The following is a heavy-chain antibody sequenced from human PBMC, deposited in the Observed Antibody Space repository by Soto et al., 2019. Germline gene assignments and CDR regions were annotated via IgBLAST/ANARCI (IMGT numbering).Heavy chain of an antibody. J-gene: IGHJ6*03. V-gene: IGHV1-8*01. CDR1: GYTFTSYD. Sequence: ASVKVSCKASGYTFTSYDINWVRQATGQELEWMGWMNPNSGNTGYAQKFQGRVTMTRNTSISTAYMELSSLRSEDTAVYYCARGIHCSSTSCYWEPYYYYYYYMDVWGKGTTVTVSS. D-gene: IGHD2-2*01. CDR2: MNPNSGNT. CDR3: ARGIHCSSTSCYWEPYYYYYYYMDV.